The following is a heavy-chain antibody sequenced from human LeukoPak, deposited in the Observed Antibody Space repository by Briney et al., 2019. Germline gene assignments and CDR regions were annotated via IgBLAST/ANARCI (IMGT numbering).Heavy chain of an antibody. CDR3: ASGGHFAY. CDR1: GFTFSSYG. J-gene: IGHJ4*02. CDR2: ISYDGSNK. Sequence: GGSLRLSCAASGFTFSSYGMHWVRQAPGKGLEWVAVISYDGSNKYYADSVKGRFTISRDNSKNTLYLQMNSLRAEDTAVYYCASGGHFAYWGQGTLVTVSS. V-gene: IGHV3-30*03.